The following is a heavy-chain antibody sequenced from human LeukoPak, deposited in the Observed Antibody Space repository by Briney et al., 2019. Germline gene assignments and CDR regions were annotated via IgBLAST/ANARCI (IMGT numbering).Heavy chain of an antibody. CDR2: ISAYNDNT. CDR1: GYIFTSYG. J-gene: IGHJ4*02. CDR3: ATFMDWGGVFYSNDY. Sequence: ASVKVSCKASGYIFTSYGISWVRQAPGQGLEWMGWISAYNDNTNYAQKLQGRVTMTTDTSTRTAYMGLRSLRSDDTAVYCCATFMDWGGVFYSNDYWGEGTLITVSS. D-gene: IGHD3-16*01. V-gene: IGHV1-18*01.